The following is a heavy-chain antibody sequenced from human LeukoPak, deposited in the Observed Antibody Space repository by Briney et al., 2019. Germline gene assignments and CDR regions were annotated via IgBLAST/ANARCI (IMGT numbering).Heavy chain of an antibody. Sequence: SVKVSCKASGGTFSSYAISWVRQAPGQGLEWTGRIIPILGIANYAQKFQGRVTITADKSTSTAYMELSSLRSEDTAVYYCASPDILTGTGAFDIWGQGTMVTVSS. CDR2: IIPILGIA. J-gene: IGHJ3*02. CDR3: ASPDILTGTGAFDI. V-gene: IGHV1-69*04. CDR1: GGTFSSYA. D-gene: IGHD3-9*01.